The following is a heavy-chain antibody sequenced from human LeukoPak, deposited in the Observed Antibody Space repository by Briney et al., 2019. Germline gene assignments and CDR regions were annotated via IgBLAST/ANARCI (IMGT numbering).Heavy chain of an antibody. V-gene: IGHV4-59*08. CDR3: ARRQSYCSSTSCFRAFDI. Sequence: SETLSLTCTVSGGSISSYYWSWIRQPPGKGLEWIGYIYYSGSTNYNPSLKSRVTISVDTSKNQFSLKLSSVTAADTAVYYCARRQSYCSSTSCFRAFDIWGQGTMVTVSS. D-gene: IGHD2-2*01. J-gene: IGHJ3*02. CDR1: GGSISSYY. CDR2: IYYSGST.